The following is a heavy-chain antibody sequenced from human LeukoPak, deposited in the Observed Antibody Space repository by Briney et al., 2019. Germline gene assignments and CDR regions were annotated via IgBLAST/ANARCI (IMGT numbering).Heavy chain of an antibody. CDR2: INHSGST. Sequence: TSETLSLTCAVYGGSFSGYYWSWIRQPPGKGLEWIGEINHSGSTNYNPSLKSRVTISVDTSKNQFSLKLSSVTAADTAVYYCARGQDYYGSGSYYGYWGQGTLVTVSS. D-gene: IGHD3-10*01. CDR1: GGSFSGYY. CDR3: ARGQDYYGSGSYYGY. J-gene: IGHJ4*02. V-gene: IGHV4-34*01.